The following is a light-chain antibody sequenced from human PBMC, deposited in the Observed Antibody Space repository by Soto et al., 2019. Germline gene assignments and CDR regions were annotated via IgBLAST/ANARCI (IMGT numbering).Light chain of an antibody. CDR3: SSYTISSTVV. CDR2: DVS. Sequence: QSVLTQPASVSGSPGQSITISCTGTSSDVGGYNYVSWYQQHPGKAPKLMIYDVSNRPSGVSNRFSASKSGNTASLTISGLQAEDEADYYCSSYTISSTVVFGGGTKLTVL. V-gene: IGLV2-14*01. CDR1: SSDVGGYNY. J-gene: IGLJ2*01.